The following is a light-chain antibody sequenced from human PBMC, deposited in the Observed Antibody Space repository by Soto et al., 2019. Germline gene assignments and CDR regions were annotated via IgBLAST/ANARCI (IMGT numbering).Light chain of an antibody. CDR3: QHYGSSPWT. J-gene: IGKJ1*01. Sequence: EIVLTQSPGTLSLSPGERATLSCRASQSAFSSYLAWYQQKPGQAPRLLIYGASSRATGIPERFSGSGSGTDFTLTISRLEPEDFAVYYCQHYGSSPWTLGQGTKVEIK. V-gene: IGKV3-20*01. CDR1: QSAFSSY. CDR2: GAS.